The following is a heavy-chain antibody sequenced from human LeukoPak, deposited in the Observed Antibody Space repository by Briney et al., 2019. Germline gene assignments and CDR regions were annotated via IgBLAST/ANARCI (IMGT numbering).Heavy chain of an antibody. V-gene: IGHV3-53*01. J-gene: IGHJ6*03. CDR1: GFSVSMKY. CDR2: IFSGGTT. CDR3: ARFSGPGMQHYYYYMDV. D-gene: IGHD3-10*01. Sequence: AGGSLRLSCAASGFSVSMKYMTWVRQAPGKGLEWVSVIFSGGTTYYADSVKGRFTVSRDNSKNMMYLRMNSLRAEDAAVYYCARFSGPGMQHYYYYMDVWGTGTTVTVSS.